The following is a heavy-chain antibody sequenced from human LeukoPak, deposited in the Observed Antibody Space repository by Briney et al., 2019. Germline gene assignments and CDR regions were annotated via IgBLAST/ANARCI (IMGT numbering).Heavy chain of an antibody. Sequence: GGSLRLSCAASGFTFISYWMHWVRQAPGKGLVWVSRINSDGSSTSCADSVKGRFTISRDNAKNTLYLQMNSLRAEDTAVYYCARESGSGSQIDYWGQGTLVTVSS. CDR1: GFTFISYW. V-gene: IGHV3-74*01. CDR3: ARESGSGSQIDY. J-gene: IGHJ4*02. CDR2: INSDGSST. D-gene: IGHD3-10*01.